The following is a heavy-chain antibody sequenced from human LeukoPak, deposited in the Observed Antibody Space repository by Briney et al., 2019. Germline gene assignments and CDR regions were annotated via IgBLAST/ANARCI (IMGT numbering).Heavy chain of an antibody. CDR1: GYTFTGYY. Sequence: ASVKVSCKASGYTFTGYYMHWVRQAPGQGLEWMGWINPNSGGTNYAQKFQGRVTTTRDTSISTAYMELSRLRSDDTAVYYCAREDLIRNTGIYWGQGTLVTVSS. J-gene: IGHJ4*02. V-gene: IGHV1-2*02. CDR2: INPNSGGT. CDR3: AREDLIRNTGIY. D-gene: IGHD3-10*01.